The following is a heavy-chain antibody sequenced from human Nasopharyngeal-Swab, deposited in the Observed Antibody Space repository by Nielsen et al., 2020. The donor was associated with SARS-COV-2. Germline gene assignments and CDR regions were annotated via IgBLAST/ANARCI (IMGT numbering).Heavy chain of an antibody. CDR3: TARVVTTNQY. J-gene: IGHJ4*02. CDR1: GFTFNTAW. D-gene: IGHD2-21*02. Sequence: SCAASGFTFNTAWMNWVRQTPGKGLEWLGRIKTISEGGTTTACDAPVKGRCTISRDDSKNTVYLQMNSLKTEDTAVYYCTARVVTTNQYWGQGALVTVSS. CDR2: IKTISEGGTTT. V-gene: IGHV3-15*01.